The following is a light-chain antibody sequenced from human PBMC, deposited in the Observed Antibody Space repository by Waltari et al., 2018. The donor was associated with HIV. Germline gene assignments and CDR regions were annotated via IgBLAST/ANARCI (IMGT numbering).Light chain of an antibody. V-gene: IGKV1-5*03. CDR2: KAS. CDR1: QSIKSW. CDR3: QQYNSYSS. J-gene: IGKJ1*01. Sequence: DIQLTQSPSSLSASVGDRVTITCRASQSIKSWLAWYQQKPGKAPKVLIYKASTLETGVPSRFSGSGSGTEVTLTISSLQPDDFATYYCQQYNSYSSFGQGTKVEIK.